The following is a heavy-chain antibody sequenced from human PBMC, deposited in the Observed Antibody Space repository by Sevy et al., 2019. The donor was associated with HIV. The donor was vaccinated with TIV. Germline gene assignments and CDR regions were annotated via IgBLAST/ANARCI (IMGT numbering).Heavy chain of an antibody. Sequence: SETLSLTCAVSGGSISTDLYSWNWIRQPPGKGLEWIGYIFHSGNTYYNPSIKSRVTISIDRSKNQFSLNLSSVTAADTAVYYCARSSSAYPYHFDYWGQGTLVTVSS. CDR1: GGSISTDLYS. V-gene: IGHV4-30-2*01. J-gene: IGHJ4*02. CDR3: ARSSSAYPYHFDY. CDR2: IFHSGNT.